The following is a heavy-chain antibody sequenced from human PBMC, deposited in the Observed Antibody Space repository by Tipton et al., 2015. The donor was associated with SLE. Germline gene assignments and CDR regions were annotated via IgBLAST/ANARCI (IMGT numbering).Heavy chain of an antibody. D-gene: IGHD6-19*01. CDR2: IYYSGST. J-gene: IGHJ4*02. CDR1: GGSISSSSYY. V-gene: IGHV4-39*07. Sequence: TLSLTCTVSGGSISSSSYYWGWIRQPPGKGLEWIGSIYYSGSTYYNPSLKSRVTISVDTSKNQFSLKLSSVTAADTAVYYCARAGGGDSGWYGYWGQGTLVTVSS. CDR3: ARAGGGDSGWYGY.